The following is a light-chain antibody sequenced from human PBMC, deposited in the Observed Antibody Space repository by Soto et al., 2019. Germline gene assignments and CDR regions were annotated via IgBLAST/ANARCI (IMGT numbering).Light chain of an antibody. V-gene: IGKV3-15*01. Sequence: EIVMMQSPATLSVSPGERATLSCRASQSVRIDLAWYQQTPGQAPRLLIYGASTRDTGIPVRFSGSASGTEFTLTISSLQSEDFTVYYCQQYNKWTLTFGQGTKVDIK. CDR3: QQYNKWTLT. CDR2: GAS. J-gene: IGKJ1*01. CDR1: QSVRID.